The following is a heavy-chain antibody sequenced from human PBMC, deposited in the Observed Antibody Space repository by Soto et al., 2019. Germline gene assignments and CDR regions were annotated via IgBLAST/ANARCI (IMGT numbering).Heavy chain of an antibody. CDR1: GGTFSSYA. CDR2: IIPIFGTA. J-gene: IGHJ6*02. D-gene: IGHD6-13*01. Sequence: SVKVFCKASGGTFSSYAISWVRQAPGQGLEWMGGIIPIFGTANYAQKFQGRVTITADESTSTAYMELSSLRSEDTAVYYCARNKFGIAAAGSYYYYGMDVWGQGTTVTVSS. V-gene: IGHV1-69*13. CDR3: ARNKFGIAAAGSYYYYGMDV.